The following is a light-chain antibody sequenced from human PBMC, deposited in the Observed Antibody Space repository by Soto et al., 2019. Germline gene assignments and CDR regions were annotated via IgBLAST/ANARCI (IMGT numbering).Light chain of an antibody. CDR1: QSISSNF. Sequence: EIVLTQSPGTLSLSPGEGATLSCRDSQSISSNFLAWYQQKSGQAPRLLIHGESNRATGIPARFSGSGSGTDLNLTITRLEPEDFAVYYCQQYGGSPRTCGQGTKVDIK. J-gene: IGKJ1*01. CDR2: GES. V-gene: IGKV3-20*01. CDR3: QQYGGSPRT.